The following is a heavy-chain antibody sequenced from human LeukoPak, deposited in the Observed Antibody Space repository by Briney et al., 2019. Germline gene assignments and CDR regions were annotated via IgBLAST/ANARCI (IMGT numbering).Heavy chain of an antibody. V-gene: IGHV1-8*01. J-gene: IGHJ3*02. CDR2: MNPNSGNT. D-gene: IGHD3-22*01. CDR1: GYTFTSYD. CDR3: ARDGGYYDSSGYLAHAFDI. Sequence: ASVKVSCKASGYTFTSYDINWVRQATGQGLEWMGWMNPNSGNTGYAQKFQGRVTMTRNTSISTAYMELSSLRSEDTAVYYCARDGGYYDSSGYLAHAFDIWGQGTMVTVSS.